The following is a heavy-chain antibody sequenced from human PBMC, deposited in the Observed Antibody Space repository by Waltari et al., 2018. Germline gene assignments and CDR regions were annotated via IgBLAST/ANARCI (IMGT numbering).Heavy chain of an antibody. CDR3: AREVLTDFNYYYYGMDV. D-gene: IGHD3-3*01. CDR1: GGSVSSGSYY. J-gene: IGHJ6*02. V-gene: IGHV4-61*01. Sequence: QVQLQESGPGLVKPSETLSLTCTVSGGSVSSGSYYWSWIRQPPGKGLEWIGYIYYSGSTNYNPSLKSRVTISVDTSKNQFSLKLSSVTAADTAVYYCAREVLTDFNYYYYGMDVWGQGTTVTVSS. CDR2: IYYSGST.